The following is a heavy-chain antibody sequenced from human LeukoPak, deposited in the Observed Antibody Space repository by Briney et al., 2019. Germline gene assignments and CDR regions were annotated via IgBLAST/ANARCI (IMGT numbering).Heavy chain of an antibody. J-gene: IGHJ4*02. CDR1: GFTFSSYA. D-gene: IGHD3-10*01. CDR2: ISGSGGSS. CDR3: AKDLVTMVRGVIPSPFDY. V-gene: IGHV3-23*01. Sequence: GGSLRLSCAASGFTFSSYAMSWVRQAPGKGLEWVSAISGSGGSSYYADSVKGRFTISRDNSKNRLYLQMNSLRAEDTAVYYCAKDLVTMVRGVIPSPFDYWGQGTLVTVSS.